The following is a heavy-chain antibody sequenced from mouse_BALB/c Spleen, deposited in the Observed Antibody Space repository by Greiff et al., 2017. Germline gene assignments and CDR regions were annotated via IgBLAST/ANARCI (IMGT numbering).Heavy chain of an antibody. CDR2: ISSGGSYT. CDR3: ANHYCGSSYGFAY. V-gene: IGHV5-9-1*01. J-gene: IGHJ3*01. Sequence: EVMVVESGGGLVKPGGSLKLSCAASGFTFSSYAMSWVRQTPEKRLEWVATISSGGSYTYYPDSVKGRFTISRDNAKNTLYLQMSSLRSEDTAMYYCANHYCGSSYGFAYWGQGTLVTVSA. CDR1: GFTFSSYA. D-gene: IGHD1-1*01.